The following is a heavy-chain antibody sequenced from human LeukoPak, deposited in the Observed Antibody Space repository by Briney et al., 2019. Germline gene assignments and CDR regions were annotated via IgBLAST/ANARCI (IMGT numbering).Heavy chain of an antibody. V-gene: IGHV3-30*02. CDR3: AKDFFPLFFKFYDSSGPTDY. D-gene: IGHD3-22*01. J-gene: IGHJ4*02. CDR2: IRYDGSNK. Sequence: HPGGSLRLSCAASVFTFSSYDMHWVRQAPGKGLEWVAFIRYDGSNKYYADSVKGRFTISRDNSKNTLYLQMNSLRAEDTAVYYCAKDFFPLFFKFYDSSGPTDYWGQGTLVTVSS. CDR1: VFTFSSYD.